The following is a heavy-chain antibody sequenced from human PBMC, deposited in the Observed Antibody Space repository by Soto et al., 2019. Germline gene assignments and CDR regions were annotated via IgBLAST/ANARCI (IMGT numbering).Heavy chain of an antibody. D-gene: IGHD2-2*01. CDR3: AKLAGHSSGNSCHGDYAMDV. CDR1: GRSISSKTYS. CDR2: FYYSENT. V-gene: IGHV4-39*01. Sequence: SETLSLTCSVSGRSISSKTYSWGWIRQPPGKGLGWIGTFYYSENTYYNPSLKSRVTISVDTSKNQFSLKLSSVTAADTAVYYCAKLAGHSSGNSCHGDYAMDVWGQGTTVTVSS. J-gene: IGHJ6*02.